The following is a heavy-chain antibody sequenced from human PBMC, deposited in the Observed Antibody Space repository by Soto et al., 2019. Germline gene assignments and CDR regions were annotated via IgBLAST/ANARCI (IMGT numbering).Heavy chain of an antibody. CDR3: ARISVDVPE. CDR1: GPTFIAYY. V-gene: IGHV1-2*02. CDR2: IDPKSGGT. D-gene: IGHD5-12*01. J-gene: IGHJ4*02. Sequence: QLVQSGAEVKKPGASVKVSCKTSGPTFIAYYIHWVRQAPGQGLEWMGWIDPKSGGTTYGQKLLGRVTMTRDTSINTAYMELNTLTSDDTALYSCARISVDVPEWGQGTLITVSS.